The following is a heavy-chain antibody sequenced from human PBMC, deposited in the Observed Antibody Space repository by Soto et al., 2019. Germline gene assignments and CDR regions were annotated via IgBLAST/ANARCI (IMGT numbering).Heavy chain of an antibody. CDR1: GYTFTSYG. J-gene: IGHJ4*02. CDR2: ISAYNGNT. Sequence: QVQLVQSGAEMKKPGASVKVSCKASGYTFTSYGISWVRQAPGQGLEWMGWISAYNGNTKYAQKVQGRVKMTTDTSTSTAQMELRSLRSDDTAVYYCAREPRFYGSGSYSNTRPMDYWGQGTLVTVSS. CDR3: AREPRFYGSGSYSNTRPMDY. D-gene: IGHD3-10*01. V-gene: IGHV1-18*01.